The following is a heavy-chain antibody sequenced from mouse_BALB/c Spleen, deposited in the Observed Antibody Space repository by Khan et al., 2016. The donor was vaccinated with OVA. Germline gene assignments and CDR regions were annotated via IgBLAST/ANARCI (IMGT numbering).Heavy chain of an antibody. CDR2: IWAGGST. V-gene: IGHV2-9*02. Sequence: QVQLKQSGPGLVAPSQSLSITCTVYGYSLTRYGVHWVRQPPGKGLEWLGLIWAGGSTNYNWALMSRLSISRDNYKSLVFLRMNSLQTDDTALYYCARSKYLARYWGQGTTLPVSS. CDR1: GYSLTRYG. J-gene: IGHJ2*01. CDR3: ARSKYLARY. D-gene: IGHD3-3*01.